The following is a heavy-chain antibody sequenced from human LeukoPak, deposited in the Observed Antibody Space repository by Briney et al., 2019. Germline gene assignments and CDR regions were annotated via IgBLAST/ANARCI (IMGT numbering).Heavy chain of an antibody. CDR2: ISYDVSNK. J-gene: IGHJ1*01. V-gene: IGHV3-30-3*01. CDR1: AFTFSSYA. CDR3: ARGREAGYCSGGSCYSGYFQH. D-gene: IGHD2-15*01. Sequence: PGRSLRLSCAPSAFTFSSYAMHWDRQAPGKVLEWVAVISYDVSNKYYADSVKGRFTISRDNSKNTLYLQMNSLRAEDTAVYYCARGREAGYCSGGSCYSGYFQHWGQGTLVTVSS.